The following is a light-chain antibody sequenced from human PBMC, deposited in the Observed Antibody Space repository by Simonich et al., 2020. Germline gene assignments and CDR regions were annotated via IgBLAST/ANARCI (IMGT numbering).Light chain of an antibody. J-gene: IGLJ2*01. Sequence: QSVLTQQPSASGTPGQRVTISCSGSSSNIGSNYVYWYQQIPGTAPKLLIYSNNQRPPWVPDRFSGSKSGTSASLAISGLRSEDEADYYCAAWDDSLSGVVFGGGTKLTVL. CDR3: AAWDDSLSGVV. CDR1: SSNIGSNY. CDR2: SNN. V-gene: IGLV1-47*02.